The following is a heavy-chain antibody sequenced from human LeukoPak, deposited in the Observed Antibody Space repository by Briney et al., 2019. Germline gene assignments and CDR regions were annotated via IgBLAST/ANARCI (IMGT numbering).Heavy chain of an antibody. CDR3: ACSPYGCYDGSGYAH. D-gene: IGHD3-22*01. Sequence: ASVKVSCKVSGYTLTELSMHWVRQAPGKGLEWRGGFDPEDGETIYAQKFQGRVTMTEDTSTDTAYMELSRLRSEDTAVCYCACSPYGCYDGSGYAHWGQGTLVTVSS. V-gene: IGHV1-24*01. CDR1: GYTLTELS. J-gene: IGHJ4*02. CDR2: FDPEDGET.